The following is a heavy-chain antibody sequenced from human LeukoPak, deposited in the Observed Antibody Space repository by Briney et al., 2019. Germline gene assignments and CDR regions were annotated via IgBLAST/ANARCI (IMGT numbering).Heavy chain of an antibody. CDR2: INWNGSST. CDR1: GFTFDDYG. CDR3: ARGPTVTTPYYFDY. J-gene: IGHJ4*02. D-gene: IGHD4-17*01. V-gene: IGHV3-20*04. Sequence: RPGGSLRLXCAASGFTFDDYGMRWVRHAPGKGLEWVSGINWNGSSTVYADSVKGRFTISRDNAKNSLYLQMNSLRAEDTALYYCARGPTVTTPYYFDYWGQGTLVTVSS.